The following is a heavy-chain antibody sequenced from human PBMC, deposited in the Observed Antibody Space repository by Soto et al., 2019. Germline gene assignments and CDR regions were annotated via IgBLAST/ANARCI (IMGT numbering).Heavy chain of an antibody. CDR2: ISCDGSNK. J-gene: IGHJ6*02. D-gene: IGHD3-16*01. Sequence: QVQLVESGGGVVQPGRSLRLSCAASGFTFSSYAMHWVRQAPGKGLEWVAVISCDGSNKYYADSVKGRFTISRDNSKNTVYLQMNSLRAEDTAVYYCARGGAPDYYYGMDVWGQGTTVTVSS. V-gene: IGHV3-30-3*01. CDR3: ARGGAPDYYYGMDV. CDR1: GFTFSSYA.